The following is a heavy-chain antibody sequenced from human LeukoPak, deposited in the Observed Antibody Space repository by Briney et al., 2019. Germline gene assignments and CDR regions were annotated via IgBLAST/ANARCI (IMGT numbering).Heavy chain of an antibody. CDR1: GGSLSNSSYY. Sequence: SETLSLTCTVSGGSLSNSSYYWGWIRQPPGKGLEWIGSIYYSGSTYYNPSLKSRVTISVDTSKNQFSLKLSSVTAADTAVYYCARNNLADSSGYYQPDYWGQGTLVTVSS. V-gene: IGHV4-39*07. D-gene: IGHD3-22*01. CDR2: IYYSGST. CDR3: ARNNLADSSGYYQPDY. J-gene: IGHJ4*02.